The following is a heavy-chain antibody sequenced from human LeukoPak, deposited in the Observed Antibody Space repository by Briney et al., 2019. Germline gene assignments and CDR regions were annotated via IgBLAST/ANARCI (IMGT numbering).Heavy chain of an antibody. CDR2: ITGSGGDS. D-gene: IGHD3-3*01. CDR1: GFIFSNYA. CDR3: AKKSLWSGPFDY. V-gene: IGHV3-23*01. Sequence: GGSLRLSCKASGFIFSNYAMSWVRQAPGKGLEWVSIITGSGGDSYYTDSVKGRFTLSRDNSKNTLFLQMNSLRAEDTAVYFCAKKSLWSGPFDYWGQGTLVTVFS. J-gene: IGHJ4*02.